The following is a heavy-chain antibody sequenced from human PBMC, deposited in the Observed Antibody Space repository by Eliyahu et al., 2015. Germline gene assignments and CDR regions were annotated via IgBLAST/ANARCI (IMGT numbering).Heavy chain of an antibody. CDR3: ARTRIQPLMTTVRLLRLRAFDI. V-gene: IGHV2-70*01. D-gene: IGHD4-17*01. CDR2: IDWDDDK. CDR1: GFSLSTSGMC. J-gene: IGHJ3*02. Sequence: QVTLRESGPALVKPTQTLTLTCTFSGFSLSTSGMCVSWIRQPPGKALEXLALIDWDDDKYYSPSXKTXLTISKDTSKNQVVLTMTNMDPVDTATYYCARTRIQPLMTTVRLLRLRAFDIWGQGTMVTVSS.